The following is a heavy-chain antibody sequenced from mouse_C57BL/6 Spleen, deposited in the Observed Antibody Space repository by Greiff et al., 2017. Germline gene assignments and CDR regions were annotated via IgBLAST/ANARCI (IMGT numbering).Heavy chain of an antibody. Sequence: EVQLQQSVAELVRPGASVKLSCTASGFNIKNTYMHWVKQRPEQGLEWIGRIDPANGNTKNAPKFQGKATITADTSSNTAYLQLSSLTSEDTAIYYCASRDYSNSYAMDYWGQGTSVTVSS. V-gene: IGHV14-3*01. CDR2: IDPANGNT. CDR1: GFNIKNTY. D-gene: IGHD2-5*01. CDR3: ASRDYSNSYAMDY. J-gene: IGHJ4*01.